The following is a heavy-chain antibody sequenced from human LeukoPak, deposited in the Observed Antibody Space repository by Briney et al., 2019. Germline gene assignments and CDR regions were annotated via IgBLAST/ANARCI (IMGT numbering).Heavy chain of an antibody. D-gene: IGHD5-18*01. CDR3: ARDGYGNNYMDV. V-gene: IGHV3-53*01. CDR2: LYSGGTT. CDR1: GFTVSSNF. Sequence: GGSLRLSCAASGFTVSSNFMSWVRQAPGKGLEWDSVLYSGGTTYYADSVKGRFTISRDNSKNTLYLQMNSLRAEDTAVYYCARDGYGNNYMDVWGKGTTVTVSS. J-gene: IGHJ6*03.